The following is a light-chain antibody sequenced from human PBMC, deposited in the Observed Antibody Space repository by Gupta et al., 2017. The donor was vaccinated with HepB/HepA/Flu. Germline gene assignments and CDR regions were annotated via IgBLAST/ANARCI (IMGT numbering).Light chain of an antibody. J-gene: IGKJ3*01. V-gene: IGKV4-1*01. CDR2: WAS. CDR3: QQYFGTPFP. CDR1: QNLLYSSNNKNY. Sequence: DIVMTQSPDSLSVSLGERATGSCRSSQNLLYSSNNKNYLAWYQQKSGQPPKLLFYWASTRESGVPDRFNVSGSGTDFTFTISSLQAEDVAVYYCQQYFGTPFPFGPGTRVDIK.